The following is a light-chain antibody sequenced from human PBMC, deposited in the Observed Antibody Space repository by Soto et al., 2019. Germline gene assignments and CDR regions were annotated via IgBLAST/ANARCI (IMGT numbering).Light chain of an antibody. CDR1: QSINSNY. J-gene: IGKJ5*01. CDR3: QQDGSSPT. CDR2: DTS. Sequence: EILLTQSPATLSLSPGERATLSCGASQSINSNYLAWYQQKPGLAPRLVIYDTSRRAPGIPDRLTGSGSGTDFTLTISRLEPEDSAIYYCQQDGSSPTFGQGTRLEIK. V-gene: IGKV3D-20*01.